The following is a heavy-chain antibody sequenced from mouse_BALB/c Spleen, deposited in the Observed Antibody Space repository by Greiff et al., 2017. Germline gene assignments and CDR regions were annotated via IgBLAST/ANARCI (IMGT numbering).Heavy chain of an antibody. Sequence: DVQLVESGGGLVQPGGSRKLSCAASGFTFSSFGMHWVRQAPEKGLEWVAYISSGSSTIYYADTVKGRFTISRDNPKNTLFLQMTSLRSEDTAMYYCARRSNYGGFAYWGQGTLVTVSA. D-gene: IGHD2-5*01. J-gene: IGHJ3*01. CDR3: ARRSNYGGFAY. CDR2: ISSGSSTI. CDR1: GFTFSSFG. V-gene: IGHV5-17*02.